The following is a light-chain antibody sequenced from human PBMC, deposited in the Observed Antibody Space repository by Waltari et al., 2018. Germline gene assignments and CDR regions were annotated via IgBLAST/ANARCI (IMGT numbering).Light chain of an antibody. CDR2: DVN. J-gene: IGLJ1*01. CDR1: SSDIGAFNS. V-gene: IGLV2-11*01. CDR3: CAYVGTSALYV. Sequence: QSALPQPRSVSGSPGQSVTIPCTGSSSDIGAFNSVHWYQHHPGKAPKLIIYDVNKRPSGVPDRFSGSRSGYTASLTISGLQTADEADFYCCAYVGTSALYVFGTGTKVTVL.